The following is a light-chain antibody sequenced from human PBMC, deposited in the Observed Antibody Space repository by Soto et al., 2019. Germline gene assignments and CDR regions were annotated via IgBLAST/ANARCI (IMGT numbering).Light chain of an antibody. CDR1: QSVSSN. Sequence: EIVMTQSPATLSVSPGERATLSCRASQSVSSNLAWYQQKPGQAPRLLIYGASTRATSIPARFSGSGSGTEFTLTISSLQSEDFAVYYCQQYNKWPPYTFGQGTKLEIK. J-gene: IGKJ2*01. CDR2: GAS. CDR3: QQYNKWPPYT. V-gene: IGKV3-15*01.